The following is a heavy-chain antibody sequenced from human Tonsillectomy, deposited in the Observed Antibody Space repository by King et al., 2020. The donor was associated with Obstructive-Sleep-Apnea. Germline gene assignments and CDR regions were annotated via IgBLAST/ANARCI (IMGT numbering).Heavy chain of an antibody. CDR2: ISYDGSNK. CDR3: ARDRAVVVTAKRELDY. CDR1: GFTFSSYA. Sequence: QLVQSGGGVVQPGRSLRLSCAASGFTFSSYAMHWVRQAPGKGLEWVAVISYDGSNKYYADSVKGRFTISRDNSKNTLYLQMNSLRAEDTAVYYCARDRAVVVTAKRELDYWGQGTLVTVSS. J-gene: IGHJ4*02. D-gene: IGHD2-21*02. V-gene: IGHV3-30*04.